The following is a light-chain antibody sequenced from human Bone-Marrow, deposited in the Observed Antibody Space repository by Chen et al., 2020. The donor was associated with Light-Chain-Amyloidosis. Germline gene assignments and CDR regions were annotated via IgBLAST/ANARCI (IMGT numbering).Light chain of an antibody. CDR2: GSS. J-gene: IGKJ4*01. V-gene: IGKV3-20*01. CDR1: QTINSNY. CDR3: QQYGTSPLS. Sequence: EIVLTQSPGTLSLSPGEGANLSCRASQTINSNYLTWYQQKFGQAPRLLIYGSSSRATGIPDRFTGSGSGTDFTLTINRLEPEDFAMYYCQQYGTSPLSFGGGIKVEIK.